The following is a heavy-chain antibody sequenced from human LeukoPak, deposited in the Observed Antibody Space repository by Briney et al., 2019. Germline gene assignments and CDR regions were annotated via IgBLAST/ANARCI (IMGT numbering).Heavy chain of an antibody. V-gene: IGHV3-21*01. CDR3: ARDPPFIIGTTFFDC. CDR1: GFTFSSYS. CDR2: ISTSSTYI. Sequence: GGSLRLSCAASGFTFSSYSMNWVRQAPGKGLEWVSSISTSSTYIYYADSVKGRFTISRDNAKNSLYLQMNSLRAEDTAVYYCARDPPFIIGTTFFDCWGQGTLVTVSS. J-gene: IGHJ4*02. D-gene: IGHD1-20*01.